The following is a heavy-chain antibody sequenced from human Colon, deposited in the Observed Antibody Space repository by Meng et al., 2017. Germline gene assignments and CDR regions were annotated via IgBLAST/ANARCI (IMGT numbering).Heavy chain of an antibody. J-gene: IGHJ5*02. V-gene: IGHV4-39*07. CDR3: AVWFGELLSGNWFDP. CDR1: GGSISSSSYY. CDR2: IYYSGST. Sequence: QLHRQESGPGLVKPSEPLSLTCTVSGGSISSSSYYWGWIRQPPGKGLEWIGSIYYSGSTYYNPSLKSRVTISVDTSKNQFSLKLSSVTAADTAVYYCAVWFGELLSGNWFDPWGQGTLVTVSS. D-gene: IGHD3-10*01.